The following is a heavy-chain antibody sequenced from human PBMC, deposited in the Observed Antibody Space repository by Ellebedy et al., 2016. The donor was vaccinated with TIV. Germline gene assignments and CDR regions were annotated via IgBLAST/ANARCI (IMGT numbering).Heavy chain of an antibody. D-gene: IGHD4-23*01. CDR2: ISSSGSRT. J-gene: IGHJ4*02. V-gene: IGHV3-23*01. CDR1: GFTFSSYD. CDR3: AKLYGGNSGGDY. Sequence: GGSLRLSCAASGFTFSSYDMSWVRQAPGKGLEWVSGISSSGSRTYYADSVKGRFTISRDNSKNTLYLQMNSLRAEDTALYYCAKLYGGNSGGDYWGQGTLVTVSS.